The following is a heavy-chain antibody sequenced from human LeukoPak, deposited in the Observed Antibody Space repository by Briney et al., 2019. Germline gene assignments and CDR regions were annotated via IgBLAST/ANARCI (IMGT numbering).Heavy chain of an antibody. D-gene: IGHD1-7*01. J-gene: IGHJ4*02. V-gene: IGHV3-7*01. CDR2: IKQDGSEK. CDR1: GITFSSYW. CDR3: ATSRTFDY. Sequence: GGSLRLSCAASGITFSSYWMNWVRQAPGKGLGWVANIKQDGSEKYYVDSAKGRFTISRDNAKNSLYLRMNSLRAEDTAVYYCATSRTFDYWGQGTLVTVSS.